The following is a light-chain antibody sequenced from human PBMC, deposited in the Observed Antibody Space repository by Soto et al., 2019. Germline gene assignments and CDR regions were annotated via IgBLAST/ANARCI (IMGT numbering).Light chain of an antibody. V-gene: IGLV1-51*01. Sequence: QSVLTQPPSVSAALAQKVTISCSGGSSNIGNNYVSWYQHVPGTAPKLLIYDTNKRPAGIPDRVSASKSGTSATLGITGLPTGDEDDYYCATWDSSLRAVIFGGGTKVTVL. CDR1: SSNIGNNY. CDR3: ATWDSSLRAVI. J-gene: IGLJ2*01. CDR2: DTN.